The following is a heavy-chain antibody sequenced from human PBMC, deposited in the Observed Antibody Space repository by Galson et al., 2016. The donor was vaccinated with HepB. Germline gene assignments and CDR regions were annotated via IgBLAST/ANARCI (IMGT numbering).Heavy chain of an antibody. CDR2: INSDGRTT. Sequence: SLRLSCAASGITFSNYWMHWVRQVPGKGLVWVSQINSDGRTTRYADSVKGRFTISRDNAKNTLYLQMNSLRAEDTAVYYCARGRGFAYYYSMDVWGQGTTVTVSS. V-gene: IGHV3-74*01. CDR3: ARGRGFAYYYSMDV. CDR1: GITFSNYW. J-gene: IGHJ6*02. D-gene: IGHD5-24*01.